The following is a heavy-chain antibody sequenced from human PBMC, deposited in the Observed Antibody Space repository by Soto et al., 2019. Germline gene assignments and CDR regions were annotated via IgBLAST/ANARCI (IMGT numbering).Heavy chain of an antibody. D-gene: IGHD7-27*01. Sequence: EVQLLESGGGLVQPGGSLRLSCVASGFPFSSYAMSWVRQTPGRGLECVSSISSGSNTYYTDSVRGRFTLSRDNSKNSLYLQMSSLRADDTALYYCAKASATGKSDGMDVWGQGTTVSVSS. CDR2: ISSGSNT. J-gene: IGHJ6*02. CDR3: AKASATGKSDGMDV. V-gene: IGHV3-23*01. CDR1: GFPFSSYA.